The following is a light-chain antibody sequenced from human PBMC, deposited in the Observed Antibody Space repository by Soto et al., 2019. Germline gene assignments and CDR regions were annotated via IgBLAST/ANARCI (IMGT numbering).Light chain of an antibody. V-gene: IGKV3-20*01. CDR2: GTY. J-gene: IGKJ1*01. CDR3: QLRRT. CDR1: QSISGNY. Sequence: EIVLTQSPGTLSLYPGERVTLSCRASQSISGNYLAWYQHKPGQAPRLLISGTYTRATGIPDRFSGRGSGTDFSLTISRLEPGDFAVYYCQLRRTFGQGTKVDI.